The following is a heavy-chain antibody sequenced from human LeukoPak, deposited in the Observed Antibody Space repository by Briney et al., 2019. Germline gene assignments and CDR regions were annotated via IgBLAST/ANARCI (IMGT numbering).Heavy chain of an antibody. CDR3: ARDSAHGDYVAFDY. D-gene: IGHD4-17*01. CDR1: GYTFTGYY. Sequence: ASVKVSCRTSGYTFTGYYMHWVRQAPGQGLEWMGRINPNSGGTNYAQRFQGRVTVTRDTSISTAYMELSRLRSDDTAVYYCARDSAHGDYVAFDYWGQGTLVTVSS. J-gene: IGHJ4*02. CDR2: INPNSGGT. V-gene: IGHV1-2*06.